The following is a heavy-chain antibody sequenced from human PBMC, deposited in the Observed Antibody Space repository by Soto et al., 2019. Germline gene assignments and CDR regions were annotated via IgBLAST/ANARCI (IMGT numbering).Heavy chain of an antibody. D-gene: IGHD3-22*01. CDR3: ARDRTYYYDSSGYYLRDYYYYYGMDV. CDR1: GDSVSSNSAA. Sequence: SQTLSLTCAISGDSVSSNSAAWNWIRQSPSRGPEWLGRTYYRSKWYNDYAVSVKSRITINPDTSKNQFSLQLNSVTPEDTAVYYCARDRTYYYDSSGYYLRDYYYYYGMDVWGQGTTVTVSS. J-gene: IGHJ6*02. V-gene: IGHV6-1*01. CDR2: TYYRSKWYN.